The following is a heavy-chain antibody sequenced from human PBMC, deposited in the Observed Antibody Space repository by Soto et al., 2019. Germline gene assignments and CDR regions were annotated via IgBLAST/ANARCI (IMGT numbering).Heavy chain of an antibody. CDR1: GYTFTSFW. D-gene: IGHD2-15*01. Sequence: PGEALKISCKGSGYTFTSFWIAWVRQMPGKGLEWMGIVYPGDSHTTYSPSFQGQVTISADKSISTAYLQWSSLKASDTAMYYCARSYCSGGSCYFYFDYWGQGTLVTVSS. CDR3: ARSYCSGGSCYFYFDY. CDR2: VYPGDSHT. V-gene: IGHV5-51*01. J-gene: IGHJ4*02.